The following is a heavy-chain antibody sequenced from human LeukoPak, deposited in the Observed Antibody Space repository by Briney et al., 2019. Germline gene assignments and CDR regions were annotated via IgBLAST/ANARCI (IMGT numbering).Heavy chain of an antibody. CDR1: GYIFTDYG. CDR3: ARDVSRGYMDY. J-gene: IGHJ4*02. V-gene: IGHV1-18*04. Sequence: GASVRVSCRASGYIFTDYGITWVRQAPGQGLDWMGWISSNTGDTVYAENVQGGVTMTTDTSTSTAYMDLTSLTSDDTILLYCARDVSRGYMDYWGQGSLVTVSS. CDR2: ISSNTGDT.